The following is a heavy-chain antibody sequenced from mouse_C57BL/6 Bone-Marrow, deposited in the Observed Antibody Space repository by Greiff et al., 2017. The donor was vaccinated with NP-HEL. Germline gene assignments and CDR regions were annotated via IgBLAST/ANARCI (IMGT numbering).Heavy chain of an antibody. J-gene: IGHJ3*01. V-gene: IGHV1-64*01. CDR2: IHPNSGST. Sequence: VQLQQSGAELVKPGASVKLSCKASGYTFTSYWMHWVKQRPGQGLEWIGMIHPNSGSTNYNEKFKSKATLTVDKSSSTAYMQLSSLTSEDSAVYYCARLGYDYGSAYWGQGTLVTVSA. CDR1: GYTFTSYW. D-gene: IGHD2-4*01. CDR3: ARLGYDYGSAY.